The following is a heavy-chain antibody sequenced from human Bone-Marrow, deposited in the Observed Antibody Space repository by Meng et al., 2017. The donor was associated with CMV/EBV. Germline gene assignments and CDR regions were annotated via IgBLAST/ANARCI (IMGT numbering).Heavy chain of an antibody. J-gene: IGHJ4*02. CDR3: ARRGVIGSSWYHY. CDR1: GGSISSYY. Sequence: SETLSLTCTVSGGSISSYYWSWIRQPPGKGLEWIGSIYYSGSTYYNPSLKSRVTISVDTSKNQFSLKLSSVTAADTAVYYCARRGVIGSSWYHYWGQGTLVTVSS. V-gene: IGHV4-59*05. CDR2: IYYSGST. D-gene: IGHD6-13*01.